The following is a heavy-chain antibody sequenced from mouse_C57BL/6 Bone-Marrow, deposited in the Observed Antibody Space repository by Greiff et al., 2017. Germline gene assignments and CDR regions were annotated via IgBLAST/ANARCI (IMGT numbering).Heavy chain of an antibody. CDR3: ARADYVDFYWYFDV. D-gene: IGHD2-4*01. CDR2: IHPNSGST. V-gene: IGHV1-64*01. Sequence: QVQLQQSGAELVKPGASVKLSCKASGYTFTSYWMHWVKQRPGQGLEWIGMIHPNSGSTNYNEKFKSKATLTVDKSSSTAYMQLSSLTSEDSAVYYCARADYVDFYWYFDVWGTGTTVTVSS. CDR1: GYTFTSYW. J-gene: IGHJ1*03.